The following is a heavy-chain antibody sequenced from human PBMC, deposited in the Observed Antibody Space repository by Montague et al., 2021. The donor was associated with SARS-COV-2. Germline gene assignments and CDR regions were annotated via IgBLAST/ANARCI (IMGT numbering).Heavy chain of an antibody. CDR1: GGSLSGHY. J-gene: IGHJ6*02. Sequence: SETLSLTCAVYGGSLSGHYWSWIRQPPAKGLEWIGEINHSANTKXXPSLKSPVTISIDTSKNQFSLKMTSVTAADTATYYCASGIYPSGSYYNRYYYGLNIWGPGTTVIVSS. V-gene: IGHV4-34*01. CDR2: INHSANT. CDR3: ASGIYPSGSYYNRYYYGLNI. D-gene: IGHD3-10*01.